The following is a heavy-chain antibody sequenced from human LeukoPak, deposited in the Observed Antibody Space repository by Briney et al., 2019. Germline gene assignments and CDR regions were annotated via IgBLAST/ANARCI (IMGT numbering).Heavy chain of an antibody. Sequence: RASVKVSYKASGYTLNSYYMHWVPQAPGQGLEWMGIINTSGGSTRYTQKFQGRVTMTRDMSTSTVYMELSSLRSEDTAVYYCARDRGTTVVTPYFDAFDIWGQGTMVTVSS. CDR2: INTSGGST. CDR1: GYTLNSYY. J-gene: IGHJ3*02. CDR3: ARDRGTTVVTPYFDAFDI. D-gene: IGHD4-23*01. V-gene: IGHV1-46*02.